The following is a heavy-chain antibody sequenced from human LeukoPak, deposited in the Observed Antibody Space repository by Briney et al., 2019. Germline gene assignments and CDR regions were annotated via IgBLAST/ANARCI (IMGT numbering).Heavy chain of an antibody. V-gene: IGHV3-48*03. CDR1: GFTFSSYE. J-gene: IGHJ4*02. CDR2: ISSSGNNM. D-gene: IGHD2-15*01. Sequence: PGGSLRVSCAASGFTFSSYEMNWVRQAPGKGLEWVSYISSSGNNMYYADSVKGRFTIARDNAKNSLYLQMNSLRAEDTAVYYCARESVRFCSGGTCYSRRAFDYWGQGTLATVSS. CDR3: ARESVRFCSGGTCYSRRAFDY.